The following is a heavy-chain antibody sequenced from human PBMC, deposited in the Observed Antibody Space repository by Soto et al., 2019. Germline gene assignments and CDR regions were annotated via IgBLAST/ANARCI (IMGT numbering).Heavy chain of an antibody. CDR2: IIPIFGTA. CDR1: GGTFSSYA. CDR3: ARDIAAAGTFDY. Sequence: QVQLVQSGAEVKKPGSSVKGSCKASGGTFSSYAISWVRQAPGQGLEWMGGIIPIFGTANYAQKFQGSVTITAAESTRTVYVGLSSLRSEDTAGYYCARDIAAAGTFDYWGQGPLVTVSS. V-gene: IGHV1-69*01. J-gene: IGHJ4*02. D-gene: IGHD6-13*01.